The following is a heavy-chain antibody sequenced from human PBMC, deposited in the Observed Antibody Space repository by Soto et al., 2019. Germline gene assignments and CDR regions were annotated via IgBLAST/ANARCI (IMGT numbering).Heavy chain of an antibody. CDR2: ISAYNGNT. CDR1: GYTFTSYG. V-gene: IGHV1-18*01. D-gene: IGHD6-19*01. CDR3: ASHGGGWLERDY. J-gene: IGHJ4*02. Sequence: QVQLVQSGAEVKKPGASVKVSCKASGYTFTSYGISWVRQAPGQGLEWMGWISAYNGNTNYAQKPQGRGTMTTNTSTSTSHMELRSLRSDDTAVYAGASHGGGWLERDYWGQGTLVTVSS.